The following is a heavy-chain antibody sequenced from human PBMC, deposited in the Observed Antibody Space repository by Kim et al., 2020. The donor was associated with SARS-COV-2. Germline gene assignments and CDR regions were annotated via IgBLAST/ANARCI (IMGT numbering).Heavy chain of an antibody. V-gene: IGHV3-23*01. CDR2: ISGSGGST. J-gene: IGHJ4*02. CDR3: AKDRSTVAVAGKLENSFDY. CDR1: GFTFSSYA. Sequence: GGSLRLSCAASGFTFSSYAMSWVRQAPGKGLEWVSAISGSGGSTYYADSVKGRFTISRDNSKNTLYLQMNSLRAEDTAVYYCAKDRSTVAVAGKLENSFDYWGQGILVTVSS. D-gene: IGHD6-19*01.